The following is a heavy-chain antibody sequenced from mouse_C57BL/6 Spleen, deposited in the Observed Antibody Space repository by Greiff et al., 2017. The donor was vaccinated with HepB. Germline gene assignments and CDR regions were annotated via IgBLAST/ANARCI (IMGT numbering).Heavy chain of an antibody. Sequence: DVKLVESGGGLVKPGGSLKLSCAASGFTFSDYGMHWVRQAPEKGLEWVAYISSGSSTIYYADTVKGRFTISRDNAKNTLFLQMTSLRSEDTAMYYCARISGYSNYGFAYLGQGTLVTVSA. J-gene: IGHJ3*01. V-gene: IGHV5-17*01. CDR3: ARISGYSNYGFAY. CDR1: GFTFSDYG. D-gene: IGHD2-5*01. CDR2: ISSGSSTI.